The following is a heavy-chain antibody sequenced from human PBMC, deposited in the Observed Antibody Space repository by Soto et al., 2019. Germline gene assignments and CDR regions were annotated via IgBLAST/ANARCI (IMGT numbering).Heavy chain of an antibody. D-gene: IGHD2-15*01. J-gene: IGHJ3*01. V-gene: IGHV5-51*01. CDR2: IYPGDSDT. Sequence: PGESLKISCKGSGYSFTGYLIGWVRQMPGKGLEWMGIIYPGDSDTRYSPSFQGQVTISADKSISTAYLQWSSLKASDTAMYYCARHRSGYCSGGSCPLDAFDLWGQGTVVTVSS. CDR3: ARHRSGYCSGGSCPLDAFDL. CDR1: GYSFTGYL.